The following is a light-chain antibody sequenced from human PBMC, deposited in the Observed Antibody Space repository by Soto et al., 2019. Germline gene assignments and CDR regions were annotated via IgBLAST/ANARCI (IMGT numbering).Light chain of an antibody. J-gene: IGLJ7*01. Sequence: QSVLTQPPSVSGAPGQRVTISCTGSSSNIGAGFDVHWYHQIAGTAPKLLIYGNSNRPSGVPDRFSGSKSGTSASLAINGLQSEDEADYYCAAWDDSLNGPLFGGGTQLTVL. V-gene: IGLV1-40*01. CDR3: AAWDDSLNGPL. CDR1: SSNIGAGFD. CDR2: GNS.